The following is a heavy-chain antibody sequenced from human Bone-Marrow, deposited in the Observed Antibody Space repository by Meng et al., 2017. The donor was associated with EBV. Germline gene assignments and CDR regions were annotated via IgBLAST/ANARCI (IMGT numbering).Heavy chain of an antibody. CDR1: GHTLSSYW. V-gene: IGHV3-74*01. CDR2: INEDGAVT. J-gene: IGHJ4*02. CDR3: SRDLVGSADS. Sequence: EVQLVESGVALVQPGXXXXLSCEASGHTLSSYWMHWVRQAPGKGLVWVSRINEDGAVTTYADSVKGRFTISRDNAKNTLYLQMNSLRAEDTAVYYCSRDLVGSADSWGQGTLVTVSS. D-gene: IGHD2-8*02.